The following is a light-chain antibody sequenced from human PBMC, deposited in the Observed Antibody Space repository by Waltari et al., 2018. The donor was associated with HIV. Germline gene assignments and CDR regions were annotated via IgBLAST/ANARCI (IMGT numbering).Light chain of an antibody. V-gene: IGLV2-14*03. J-gene: IGLJ1*01. Sequence: QSALTQTASVSGSPGQSITISCTGTNSDVRGYNFVSWYQHHPGRAPKLIIYDVTNRPSGVSNRFSGSKSGNTASLTISGLQAEDEADYFCSSYTRSSTHYVFGTGTKVTVL. CDR1: NSDVRGYNF. CDR3: SSYTRSSTHYV. CDR2: DVT.